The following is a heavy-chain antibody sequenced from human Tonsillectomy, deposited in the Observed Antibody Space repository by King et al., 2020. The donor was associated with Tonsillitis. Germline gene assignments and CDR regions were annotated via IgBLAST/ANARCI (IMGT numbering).Heavy chain of an antibody. CDR1: GFSLNTDGVG. Sequence: QITLKESGPTLVKPTQTLTLTCTFSGFSLNTDGVGGGWIRQPPGKALEWLAPIYWDDDKRYSVSLKSRLTLTKDTSKNQVVLTMTNMDPVDTATYYCAHRPTATAPSRGGDYFDYWGQGILVTVSS. J-gene: IGHJ4*02. CDR3: AHRPTATAPSRGGDYFDY. D-gene: IGHD2-21*02. V-gene: IGHV2-5*02. CDR2: IYWDDDK.